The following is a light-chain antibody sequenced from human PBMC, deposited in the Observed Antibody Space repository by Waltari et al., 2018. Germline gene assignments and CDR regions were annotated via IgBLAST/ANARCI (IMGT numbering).Light chain of an antibody. CDR3: QQYNSYWWT. CDR1: RSISTW. V-gene: IGKV1-5*03. CDR2: KAS. J-gene: IGKJ1*01. Sequence: DIQITQSPSTLSASVGDRVTITCRASRSISTWVAWYQQKPGKAPKLLISKASSLESGVPSRFSGSGSGTDFTLTISSLQPEDFATYYCQQYNSYWWTFGQGTKVEIK.